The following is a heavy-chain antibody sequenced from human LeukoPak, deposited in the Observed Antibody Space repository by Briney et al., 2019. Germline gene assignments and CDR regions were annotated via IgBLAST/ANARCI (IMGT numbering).Heavy chain of an antibody. Sequence: SETLSLTCTVSGGSISSYYWSWIRQPPGKGLEWIGYIYYSGSTNYNPSLKSRVTISVDTSKNQFSLKLSSVTAADTAVYYCARDYNRYCSSTSCYSDAFDIWGQGTMVTVSS. CDR1: GGSISSYY. D-gene: IGHD2-2*02. J-gene: IGHJ3*02. V-gene: IGHV4-59*12. CDR3: ARDYNRYCSSTSCYSDAFDI. CDR2: IYYSGST.